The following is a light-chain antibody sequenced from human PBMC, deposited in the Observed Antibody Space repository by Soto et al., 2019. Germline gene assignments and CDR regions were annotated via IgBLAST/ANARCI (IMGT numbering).Light chain of an antibody. J-gene: IGLJ2*01. CDR1: SSNIGAGYD. Sequence: QSVLTQPPSVSGAPGQRVTISCTGSSSNIGAGYDVHWYQQLPGTAPKLLIYDNTNRPSGVPDRFSGSNSGTSASLAITGLQAEDEADYYCQSYDSSLSGYVFGGGTKVTVL. CDR2: DNT. V-gene: IGLV1-40*01. CDR3: QSYDSSLSGYV.